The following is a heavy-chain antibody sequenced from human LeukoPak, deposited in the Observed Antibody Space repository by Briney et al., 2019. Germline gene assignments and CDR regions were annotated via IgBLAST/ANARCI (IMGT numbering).Heavy chain of an antibody. V-gene: IGHV1-2*02. CDR3: ARSPRGLRTLFFDF. D-gene: IGHD3-10*01. J-gene: IGHJ4*02. Sequence: ASVKVSCKASGYTFTDNYLHRVRQAPGHGLEWMGWISPNTGTTNYAQNFQGRVTMTRDTSISTAYMELGRLRSDDTAMYYCARSPRGLRTLFFDFWGQGSLVTVSS. CDR1: GYTFTDNY. CDR2: ISPNTGTT.